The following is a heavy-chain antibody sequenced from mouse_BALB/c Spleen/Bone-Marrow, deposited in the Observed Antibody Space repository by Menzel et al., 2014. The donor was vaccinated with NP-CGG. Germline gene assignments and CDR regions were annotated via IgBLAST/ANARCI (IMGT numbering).Heavy chain of an antibody. D-gene: IGHD2-4*01. Sequence: EVQVVESGGGLVQPGGSRKLSCAASGFTFSDYGMAWVRQAPGKGPEWVAFISNLAYSIYYADTVTGRFTISRENAKNTLYLEMSSLRSEDTAMYYCARGHDYEGFAYWGQGTLVTVSA. CDR1: GFTFSDYG. J-gene: IGHJ3*01. CDR3: ARGHDYEGFAY. CDR2: ISNLAYSI. V-gene: IGHV5-15*02.